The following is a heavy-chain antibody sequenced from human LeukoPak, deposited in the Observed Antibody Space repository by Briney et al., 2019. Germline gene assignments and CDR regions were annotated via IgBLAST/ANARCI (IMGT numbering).Heavy chain of an antibody. J-gene: IGHJ3*02. Sequence: SETLSLTCTVSGGSISSGSYYWSWIRQPAGRGLEWIGRIYTSGSTNSNPSLKSRVTISVDTSKNQFSLKLSSVTAADTAVYYCAREDSYGDAFDIWGQGTMVTVSS. CDR3: AREDSYGDAFDI. CDR1: GGSISSGSYY. CDR2: IYTSGST. V-gene: IGHV4-61*02. D-gene: IGHD4-17*01.